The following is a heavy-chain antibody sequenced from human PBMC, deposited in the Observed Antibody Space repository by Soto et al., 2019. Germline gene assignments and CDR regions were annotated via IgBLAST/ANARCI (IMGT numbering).Heavy chain of an antibody. J-gene: IGHJ4*02. D-gene: IGHD3-9*01. V-gene: IGHV5-51*01. CDR2: IYPGDSDT. Sequence: GESLKISCKGSGYSFTSYWIGWVRQMPGKGLEWMGIIYPGDSDTRYSPSFQGQVTISADKSISTAYLQWSSLKASDSAMYYCASSIYFDWLYFDYWGQGTLVTVSS. CDR1: GYSFTSYW. CDR3: ASSIYFDWLYFDY.